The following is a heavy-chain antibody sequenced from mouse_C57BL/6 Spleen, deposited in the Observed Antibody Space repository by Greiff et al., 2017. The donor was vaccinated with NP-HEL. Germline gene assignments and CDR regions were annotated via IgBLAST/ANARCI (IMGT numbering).Heavy chain of an antibody. CDR3: AGTDSSGSFYFDY. Sequence: QVQLKQSGAELVRPGSSVKLSCKASGYTFTSYWMHWVKQRPIQGLEWIGNIDPSDSETHYNQTFKDKATLTVDKSSSTAYMQLSRLTSEDSAVYCCAGTDSSGSFYFDYWGQGTTLTVSS. D-gene: IGHD3-2*02. CDR1: GYTFTSYW. J-gene: IGHJ2*01. CDR2: IDPSDSET. V-gene: IGHV1-52*01.